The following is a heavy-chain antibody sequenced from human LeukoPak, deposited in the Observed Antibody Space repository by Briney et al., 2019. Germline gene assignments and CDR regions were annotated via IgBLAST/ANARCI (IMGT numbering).Heavy chain of an antibody. CDR2: ISGSGGST. Sequence: GVSLRLSCAASGFTFSSYAMSWVRQAPGKGLEWVSAISGSGGSTYYADSVKGRFTISRDNSKNTLYLQMNSLRAEDTAVYYCAKLEGAAAGPDYFDYWGQGTLVTVSS. V-gene: IGHV3-23*01. CDR3: AKLEGAAAGPDYFDY. D-gene: IGHD6-13*01. J-gene: IGHJ4*02. CDR1: GFTFSSYA.